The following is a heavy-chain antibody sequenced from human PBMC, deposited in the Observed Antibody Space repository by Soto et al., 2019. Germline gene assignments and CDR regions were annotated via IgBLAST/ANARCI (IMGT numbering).Heavy chain of an antibody. CDR1: GFTFTSHG. D-gene: IGHD2-2*01. J-gene: IGHJ4*02. V-gene: IGHV3-20*04. CDR2: GGST. CDR3: ARDLDCSSTSCYGDFDY. Sequence: GGSLRLSCAGSGFTFTSHGMNWVRQAPGNGGSTGYADSVKGRFTISRDNAKNSLYLQMNSLRAEDTALYYCARDLDCSSTSCYGDFDYWGQGTLVTVSS.